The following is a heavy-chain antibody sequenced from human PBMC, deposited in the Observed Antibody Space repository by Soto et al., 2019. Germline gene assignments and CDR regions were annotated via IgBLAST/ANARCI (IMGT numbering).Heavy chain of an antibody. CDR2: IYAGGNT. CDR3: ARVTAFYDILTSSYALNYFDY. Sequence: GGSLRLSCAASGFSVTSNYMTWVRQAPGKGLECVSVIYAGGNTYYPDSVKGRFTISSDNSKNTLFLQMNNLRAEDTAVYYCARVTAFYDILTSSYALNYFDYWGQGTRVTVSS. D-gene: IGHD3-9*01. CDR1: GFSVTSNY. J-gene: IGHJ4*02. V-gene: IGHV3-53*01.